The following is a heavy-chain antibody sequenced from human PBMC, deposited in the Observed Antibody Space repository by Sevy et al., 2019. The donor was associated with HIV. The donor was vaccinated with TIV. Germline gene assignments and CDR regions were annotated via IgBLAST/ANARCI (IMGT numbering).Heavy chain of an antibody. CDR1: GFTFGGYM. J-gene: IGHJ1*01. CDR2: VSRNGGTP. CDR3: VKEGSDDCTPYLDF. V-gene: IGHV3-23*01. Sequence: GGSLRLSCAGSGFTFGGYMMNWVRQAPGRGLEWVARVSRNGGTPEYGDSAKGRFTISRDNSKNTVYLQLKELRAEDTAVYYCVKEGSDDCTPYLDFWGQGILVTVSS. D-gene: IGHD2-21*02.